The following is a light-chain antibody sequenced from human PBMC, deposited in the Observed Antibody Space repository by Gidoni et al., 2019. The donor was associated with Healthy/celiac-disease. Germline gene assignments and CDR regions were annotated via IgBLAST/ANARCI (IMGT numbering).Light chain of an antibody. CDR2: DAS. V-gene: IGKV3-11*01. CDR3: QQRSNWPPLT. CDR1: PSVSSY. J-gene: IGKJ4*01. Sequence: EIVLTQSPAPLSLSPGERATRSCRASPSVSSYLVWYQQKPGQAPRLLIYDASNRATGIPARFSGSGSGTDITLTISSLEPEDFAVYYCQQRSNWPPLTFGGGTKVEIK.